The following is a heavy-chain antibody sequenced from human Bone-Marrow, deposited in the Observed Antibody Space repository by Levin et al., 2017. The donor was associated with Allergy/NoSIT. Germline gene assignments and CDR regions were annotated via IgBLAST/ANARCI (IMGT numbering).Heavy chain of an antibody. CDR2: ISYDGSNK. CDR3: ARDCGGDCYSLDY. CDR1: GFTFSSSA. J-gene: IGHJ4*02. D-gene: IGHD2-21*02. V-gene: IGHV3-30-3*01. Sequence: LSLTCAASGFTFSSSAMHWVRPAPGKGLEWVAVISYDGSNKYYADSVKGRFTISRDNSKNTLYLQMNSLRAEDTAVYYCARDCGGDCYSLDYWGQGTLVTVSS.